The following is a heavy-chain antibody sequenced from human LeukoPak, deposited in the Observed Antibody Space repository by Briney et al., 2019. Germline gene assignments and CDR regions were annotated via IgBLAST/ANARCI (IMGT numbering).Heavy chain of an antibody. CDR2: INERGTDS. Sequence: GGSLRLSCTASGFAFSGHWIHWVRQPPGMGLVWVSRINERGTDSMYAESVKGRFTISRDNAKNTVYLQMNSLRAEDTAVYYCVRDETLWTLDWWGQGTLVSVSS. CDR1: GFAFSGHW. CDR3: VRDETLWTLDW. D-gene: IGHD1-1*01. V-gene: IGHV3-74*03. J-gene: IGHJ4*02.